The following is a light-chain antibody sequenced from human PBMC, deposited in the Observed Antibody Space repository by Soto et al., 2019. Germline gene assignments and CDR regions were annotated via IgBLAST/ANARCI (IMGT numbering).Light chain of an antibody. CDR3: EQYNNWPSMT. J-gene: IGKJ5*01. V-gene: IGKV3-15*01. CDR1: ESVSNK. Sequence: DIVMTQSPATLSVSPGVRATLSCRSSESVSNKLAWYQQKPGQAPRLLFYAASTRATGVPARFSGSGSGTDFTLSISTLQSEDFAVYYCEQYNNWPSMTFGQGTRLEIK. CDR2: AAS.